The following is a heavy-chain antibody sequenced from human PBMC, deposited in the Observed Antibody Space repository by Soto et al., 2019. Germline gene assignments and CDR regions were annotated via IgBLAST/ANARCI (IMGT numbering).Heavy chain of an antibody. J-gene: IGHJ4*02. CDR1: GGSISSYY. D-gene: IGHD4-17*01. V-gene: IGHV4-59*01. CDR3: ARQYGDYFDY. Sequence: PSETLSLTCTVSGGSISSYYWSWIRQPPGKGLKWIGYIYYSGSTNYNPSLKSRVTISVDTSKNQFSLKLSSVTAADTAVYYCARQYGDYFDYWGQGTLVTVSS. CDR2: IYYSGST.